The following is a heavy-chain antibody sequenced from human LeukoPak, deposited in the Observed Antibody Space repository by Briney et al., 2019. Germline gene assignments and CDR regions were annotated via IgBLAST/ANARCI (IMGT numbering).Heavy chain of an antibody. Sequence: GGSLRLSCAASGFTFSSYSMNWVRQAPGKGLEWVSSISSSSSYIYYADSVKGRFTISRDNAKNSLYLQMNSLRVEDTAVYYCASAMTTVTLFDYWGQGTLVTVSS. V-gene: IGHV3-21*01. CDR2: ISSSSSYI. J-gene: IGHJ4*02. CDR3: ASAMTTVTLFDY. CDR1: GFTFSSYS. D-gene: IGHD4-17*01.